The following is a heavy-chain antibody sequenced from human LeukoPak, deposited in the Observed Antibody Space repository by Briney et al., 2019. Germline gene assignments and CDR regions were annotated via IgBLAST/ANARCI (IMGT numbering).Heavy chain of an antibody. Sequence: ASVKVSCKASGYTFTSYDINWVRQATGQGLEWMGWMNPNSGNRGYAQKFQGRVTITTNTSISTAYMELSSLRSEDTAVYYCARALDSSGYYYVADWGYFDYWGQGTLVTVSS. D-gene: IGHD3-22*01. CDR1: GYTFTSYD. CDR3: ARALDSSGYYYVADWGYFDY. V-gene: IGHV1-8*01. CDR2: MNPNSGNR. J-gene: IGHJ4*02.